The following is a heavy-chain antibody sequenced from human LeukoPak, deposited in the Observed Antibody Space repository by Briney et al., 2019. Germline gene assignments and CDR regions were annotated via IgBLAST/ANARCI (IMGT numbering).Heavy chain of an antibody. J-gene: IGHJ4*02. CDR3: ARADSSGWYALYYFDY. CDR1: GGSISSSNW. Sequence: KTSETLSLTCAVSGGSISSSNWWSWVRQPPGKGLEWIGEIYHSGSTNYNPSLKSRVTISVDKSKNQFSLKLSSVTAADTAVYYCARADSSGWYALYYFDYWGQGTLVTVSS. CDR2: IYHSGST. D-gene: IGHD6-19*01. V-gene: IGHV4-4*02.